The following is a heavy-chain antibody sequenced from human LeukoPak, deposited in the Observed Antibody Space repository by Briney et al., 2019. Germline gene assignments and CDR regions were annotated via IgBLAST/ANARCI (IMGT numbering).Heavy chain of an antibody. V-gene: IGHV3-30-3*01. Sequence: GGSLRLSCAASGFTFSSYAMHWVRQAPGKGLEWVAVISYDGSNKYYADSVKGRFTISRDNSKDTLFLQMNSLRAEDTGVYYCARGGSSGWSDFDYWGQGTLVTVSS. CDR3: ARGGSSGWSDFDY. CDR2: ISYDGSNK. CDR1: GFTFSSYA. J-gene: IGHJ4*02. D-gene: IGHD6-19*01.